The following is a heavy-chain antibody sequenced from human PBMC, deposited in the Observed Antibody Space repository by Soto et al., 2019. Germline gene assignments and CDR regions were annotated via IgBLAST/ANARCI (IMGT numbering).Heavy chain of an antibody. CDR2: ISSSSSYI. V-gene: IGHV3-21*01. Sequence: GGSLRLSCAASGFTFSSYSMNWVRQAPGKGLEWVSSISSSSSYIYYADSVKGRFTISRDNAKNSLYLQMSSLRAEDTAVYYCARDLTTVTRLFDYWGQGTLVTVSS. D-gene: IGHD4-17*01. CDR1: GFTFSSYS. CDR3: ARDLTTVTRLFDY. J-gene: IGHJ4*02.